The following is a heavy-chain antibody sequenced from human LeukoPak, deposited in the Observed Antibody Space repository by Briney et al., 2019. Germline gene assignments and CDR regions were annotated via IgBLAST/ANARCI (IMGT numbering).Heavy chain of an antibody. CDR2: ISSSGGSS. D-gene: IGHD2/OR15-2a*01. V-gene: IGHV3-23*01. Sequence: GGSLRLSCAASGFTFSTYAMSWVRQAPGKWLEWVSAISSSGGSSYYADSVKGRFTISRDNSKNTLYLQMNSLRAEDTAVYYCAGAGKYLLLSFDYWGQGTLVTVSS. J-gene: IGHJ4*02. CDR3: AGAGKYLLLSFDY. CDR1: GFTFSTYA.